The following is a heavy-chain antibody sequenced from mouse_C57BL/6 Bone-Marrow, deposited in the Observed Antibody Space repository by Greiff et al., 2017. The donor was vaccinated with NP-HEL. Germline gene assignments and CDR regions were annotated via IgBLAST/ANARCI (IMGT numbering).Heavy chain of an antibody. D-gene: IGHD3-2*02. CDR1: GYTFTSYW. CDR3: ARGAAQASWFAY. Sequence: QVQLQQPGAELVKPGASVKLSCKASGYTFTSYWMHWVKQSPGQGLEWIGMIHPNSGSTNYNEKFKSKATLTVDKSSSTAYMQLSSLTSEDSAVYYCARGAAQASWFAYWGQGTLVTVSA. CDR2: IHPNSGST. J-gene: IGHJ3*01. V-gene: IGHV1-64*01.